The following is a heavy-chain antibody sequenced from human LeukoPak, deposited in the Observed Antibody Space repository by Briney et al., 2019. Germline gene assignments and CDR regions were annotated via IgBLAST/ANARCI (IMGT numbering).Heavy chain of an antibody. J-gene: IGHJ4*02. Sequence: KDGESLKISCKGSGYSFATYWIAWVRQMPGKGLEWMGIIYPGNSDTRYGPSFQGQVTISADKSITTAYQEWSSLKASDTAMYYCARHPGLSSGYLDYWGQGTQLTVSS. CDR3: ARHPGLSSGYLDY. D-gene: IGHD3-3*01. CDR1: GYSFATYW. CDR2: IYPGNSDT. V-gene: IGHV5-51*01.